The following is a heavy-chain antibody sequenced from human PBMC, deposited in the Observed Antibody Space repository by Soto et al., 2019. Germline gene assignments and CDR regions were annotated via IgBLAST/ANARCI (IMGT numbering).Heavy chain of an antibody. V-gene: IGHV3-23*01. CDR2: ISDDGDST. D-gene: IGHD5-18*01. J-gene: IGHJ5*02. CDR1: GFTFSDNA. CDR3: AMGYSYAPFDP. Sequence: GGSLRLSCGASGFTFSDNAMTWVRQAPGKGLEWVSSISDDGDSTYYADSVKGRFTVSRDNSKNTLYLQMNSLRGEDTAVYYCAMGYSYAPFDPWGQGTLVTVSS.